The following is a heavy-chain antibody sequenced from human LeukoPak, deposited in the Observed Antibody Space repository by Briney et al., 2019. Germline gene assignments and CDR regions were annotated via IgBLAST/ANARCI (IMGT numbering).Heavy chain of an antibody. V-gene: IGHV1-18*01. CDR2: ISAYNGNT. CDR1: GYTFTSYA. D-gene: IGHD3-10*01. J-gene: IGHJ5*02. CDR3: ARYITMVRGVIIAWFDP. Sequence: GASVKVSCKASGYTFTSYAISWVRQAPGQGLEWMGWISAYNGNTNYAQKLQGRVTMTTDTSTSAAYMELRSLRSDDTAVYYCARYITMVRGVIIAWFDPWGQGTLVTVSS.